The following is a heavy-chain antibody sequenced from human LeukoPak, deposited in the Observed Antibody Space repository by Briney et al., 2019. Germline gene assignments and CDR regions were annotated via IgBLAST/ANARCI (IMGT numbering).Heavy chain of an antibody. D-gene: IGHD3-3*01. CDR3: AKVYYDFWSGYSSQEIDN. J-gene: IGHJ4*02. V-gene: IGHV3-30*18. CDR1: GFTFSSYG. Sequence: GGSLRLSCAASGFTFSSYGMHWDRQAPGKGLEWVAVISYDGSNKYYADSVKGRFTISRDNSKNTLYLQMNSLRAEDTAVYYCAKVYYDFWSGYSSQEIDNWGQGTLVTVSS. CDR2: ISYDGSNK.